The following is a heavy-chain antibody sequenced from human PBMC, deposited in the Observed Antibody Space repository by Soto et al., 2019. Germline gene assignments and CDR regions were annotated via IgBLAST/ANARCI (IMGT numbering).Heavy chain of an antibody. D-gene: IGHD2-21*02. CDR1: GFTFSDYY. CDR3: VREFVRDFHNWFDL. V-gene: IGHV3-11*04. J-gene: IGHJ5*02. Sequence: GGSLRLSCAASGFTFSDYYMSWIRQAPGKGLEWVSYISSGGNTMYYADSVKGRFTISRDNAKNSLYLEMNSLRAEDTAVYYCVREFVRDFHNWFDLWGQGTLVTVSS. CDR2: ISSGGNTM.